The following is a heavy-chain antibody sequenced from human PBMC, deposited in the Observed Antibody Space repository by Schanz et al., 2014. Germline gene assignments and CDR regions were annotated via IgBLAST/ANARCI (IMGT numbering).Heavy chain of an antibody. CDR3: ARVAGAALDY. CDR1: GGSISSGDYH. Sequence: QVQLQESGPGLVKASQTLSLTCTVSGGSISSGDYHWSWIRQYPRKGLEWIGYIYYTGSTHDNPSLRSGLTMAADTSKSQFSLKRTSVTAADTAVYYCARVAGAALDYWGQGTLVTVSS. V-gene: IGHV4-31*03. CDR2: IYYTGST. J-gene: IGHJ4*02. D-gene: IGHD6-19*01.